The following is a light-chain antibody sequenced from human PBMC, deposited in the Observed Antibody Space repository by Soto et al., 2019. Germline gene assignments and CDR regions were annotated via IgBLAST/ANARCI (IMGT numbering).Light chain of an antibody. CDR2: ISSDGSH. J-gene: IGLJ3*02. CDR3: QTWVTGIRV. Sequence: QPVLTQSPSASASLGASVKLTCTLNSEHSSFAIAWHQQQPEKGPRFVMKISSDGSHIKVDVIPDRFSGSSSGAERCLTISSLQSDDEADYYCQTWVTGIRVFGAGTKLTVL. V-gene: IGLV4-69*01. CDR1: SEHSSFA.